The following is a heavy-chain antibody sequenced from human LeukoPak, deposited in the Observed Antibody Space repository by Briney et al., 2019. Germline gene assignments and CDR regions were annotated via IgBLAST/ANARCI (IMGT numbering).Heavy chain of an antibody. CDR2: IYYSGST. CDR1: GGSISSGGYY. J-gene: IGHJ4*02. D-gene: IGHD1-26*01. V-gene: IGHV4-61*08. Sequence: SETLSLTCTVSGGSISSGGYYWSWIRQHPGKGLEWIGYIYYSGSTNYNPSLKSRVTISVDTAKNQFSLKLSSVTAADTAVYYCAREGGSYRDYFDYWGQGTLVTVSS. CDR3: AREGGSYRDYFDY.